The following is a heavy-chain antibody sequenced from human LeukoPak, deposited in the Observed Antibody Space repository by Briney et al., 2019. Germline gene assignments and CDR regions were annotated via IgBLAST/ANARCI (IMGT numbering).Heavy chain of an antibody. CDR1: GYTLTELS. Sequence: GASVKVSCKVSGYTLTELSMHWVRQAPGKGLEWMGGFDPEDGETIYAQKFQGRVTMTEDTSTDTAYMELSSLRSEDTAVYYCATGVSGPRLNAFDIWGQGTMVTVSS. V-gene: IGHV1-24*01. J-gene: IGHJ3*02. CDR2: FDPEDGET. D-gene: IGHD1-26*01. CDR3: ATGVSGPRLNAFDI.